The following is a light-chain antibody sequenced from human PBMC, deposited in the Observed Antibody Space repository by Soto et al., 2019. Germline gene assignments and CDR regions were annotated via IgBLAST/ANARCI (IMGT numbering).Light chain of an antibody. CDR2: WAS. CDR3: QQYYSTPCT. J-gene: IGKJ1*01. Sequence: DIVMTQSPDSLAVSLGERATINCKSSQSVLYSSNNKNYLAWYQQKPGQPPKLLICWASTRESGVPDRFSGSASGTDFTLTISSLWAEDVAVYYCQQYYSTPCTFGQGTKVEIK. V-gene: IGKV4-1*01. CDR1: QSVLYSSNNKNY.